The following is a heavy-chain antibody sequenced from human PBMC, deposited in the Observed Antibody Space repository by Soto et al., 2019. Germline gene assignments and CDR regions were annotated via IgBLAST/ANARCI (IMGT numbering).Heavy chain of an antibody. Sequence: QVQLVQSGAEVKKPGSSVKVSCKASGGTFSSYGISWVRQAPGQGLEWMGGIIPIFGTANYAQNFQGRVTITADKSTRTAYMELSSLRSDDTAVYYCARGVEMAKITANWFDLWGQGTLVTVSS. J-gene: IGHJ5*02. D-gene: IGHD5-12*01. V-gene: IGHV1-69*06. CDR1: GGTFSSYG. CDR3: ARGVEMAKITANWFDL. CDR2: IIPIFGTA.